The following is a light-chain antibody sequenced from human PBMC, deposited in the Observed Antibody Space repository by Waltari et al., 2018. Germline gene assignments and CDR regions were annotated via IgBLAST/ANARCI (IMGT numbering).Light chain of an antibody. CDR2: AAS. CDR1: QAINVF. J-gene: IGKJ2*01. Sequence: DIQMTQSPSVMYASVGDRVTITCRASQAINVFAGWFQQRPGEAPRRLIYAASTLQIGVPSRFSGSGYGTEFTLTISSLQPEDFATYYCLQHKTYTHAFGQGTRVEIK. CDR3: LQHKTYTHA. V-gene: IGKV1-17*03.